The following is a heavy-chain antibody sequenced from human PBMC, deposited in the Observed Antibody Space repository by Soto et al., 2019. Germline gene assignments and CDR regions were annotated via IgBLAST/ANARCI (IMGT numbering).Heavy chain of an antibody. J-gene: IGHJ4*02. CDR3: ARNDISMLLIDS. CDR2: APSDGSHI. CDR1: GFIFSMFA. D-gene: IGHD2-8*01. V-gene: IGHV3-30-3*01. Sequence: PGGSRRLSCSASGFIFSMFAMHWVRQAPGKGLEWVAVAPSDGSHIYYADSVKGRFTISRDNSKNMLYLQMNSLRPDYTAVDYGARNDISMLLIDSWGQGSLVTVSS.